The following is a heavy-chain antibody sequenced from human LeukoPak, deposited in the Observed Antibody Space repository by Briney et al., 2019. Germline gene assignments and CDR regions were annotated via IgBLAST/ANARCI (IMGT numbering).Heavy chain of an antibody. V-gene: IGHV3-30*03. CDR3: ARDRYDFWGYYYYGMDV. CDR2: ISYDGSNK. J-gene: IGHJ6*02. D-gene: IGHD3-3*01. Sequence: GRSLRLSCAASGFTFSSYGMHWVRQAPGKGLEWVAVISYDGSNKYYADSVKGRFTISRDNSKNTLYLQMNSLRAEDTAVYYCARDRYDFWGYYYYGMDVWGQGTTVTVSS. CDR1: GFTFSSYG.